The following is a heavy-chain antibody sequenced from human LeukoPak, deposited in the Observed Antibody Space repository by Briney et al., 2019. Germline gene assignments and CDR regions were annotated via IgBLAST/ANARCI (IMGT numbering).Heavy chain of an antibody. V-gene: IGHV4-34*01. CDR3: ARAAMYYYDSSGHFDY. D-gene: IGHD3-22*01. CDR1: GGSFSGYY. Sequence: PSETLSLTCAVYGGSFSGYYWSWIRQPPGKGLEWIGEINHSGSTNYNPSLKSRVTISVDTSKNQFSLKLSSVTAADTAVYYCARAAMYYYDSSGHFDYWGQGTLVTVSS. J-gene: IGHJ4*02. CDR2: INHSGST.